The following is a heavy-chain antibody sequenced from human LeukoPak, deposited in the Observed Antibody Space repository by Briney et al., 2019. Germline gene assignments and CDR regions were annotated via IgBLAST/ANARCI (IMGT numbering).Heavy chain of an antibody. CDR3: AREVGAANFDY. CDR1: GGSISSYY. CDR2: IYYSGST. J-gene: IGHJ4*02. V-gene: IGHV4-59*01. D-gene: IGHD2-15*01. Sequence: PSETLSLTCTVSGGSISSYYWSWIWQPPGKGLEWIGYIYYSGSTNYNPSLKSRVTISVDTSKNQFSLKLSSVTAADTAVYYCAREVGAANFDYWGQGTLVTVSS.